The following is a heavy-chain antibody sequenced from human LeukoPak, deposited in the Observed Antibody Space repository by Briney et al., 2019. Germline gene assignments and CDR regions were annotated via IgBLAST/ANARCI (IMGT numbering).Heavy chain of an antibody. CDR3: ATEVHADINSSTSCYLGYYYMDV. D-gene: IGHD2-2*01. CDR2: IKQDGSEK. CDR1: GFTFSSYW. Sequence: GGSLRLSCAASGFTFSSYWMSWVRQAPGKGLEWVANIKQDGSEKYYVDSVKGRFTISRDNAKNSLYLQMNSLRAEDTAVYYCATEVHADINSSTSCYLGYYYMDVWGKGTTVTVSS. J-gene: IGHJ6*03. V-gene: IGHV3-7*01.